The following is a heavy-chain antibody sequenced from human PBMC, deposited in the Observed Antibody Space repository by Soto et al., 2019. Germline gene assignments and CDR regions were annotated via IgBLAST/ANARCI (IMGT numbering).Heavy chain of an antibody. CDR3: AKDREGYSWAYYYYGMDV. D-gene: IGHD5-18*01. V-gene: IGHV3-30*18. CDR2: ISYDGSNK. Sequence: PGGSLRLSCAASGFTFSSYGMHWVRQAPGKGLEWVAVISYDGSNKYYADSVKGRFTISRDNSKNTLYLQMNSLRAEDTAVYYCAKDREGYSWAYYYYGMDVWGQGTTVTVSS. CDR1: GFTFSSYG. J-gene: IGHJ6*02.